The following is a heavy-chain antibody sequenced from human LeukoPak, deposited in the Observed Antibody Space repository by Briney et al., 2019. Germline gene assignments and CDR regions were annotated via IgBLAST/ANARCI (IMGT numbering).Heavy chain of an antibody. J-gene: IGHJ3*02. CDR3: ARDASGYDDAFDI. D-gene: IGHD3-22*01. V-gene: IGHV4-39*02. Sequence: PSETLSLTCTVSGGSISGSSYYWGWIRQPPGKGLEWIGSIYYSGSTYYNPSLKSRVTISVDTSKNQFSLKLNSVTATDTAVYYCARDASGYDDAFDIWGQGTMVTVSS. CDR2: IYYSGST. CDR1: GGSISGSSYY.